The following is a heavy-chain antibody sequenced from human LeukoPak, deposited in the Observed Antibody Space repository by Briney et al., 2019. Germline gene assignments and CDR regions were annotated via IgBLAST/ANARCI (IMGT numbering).Heavy chain of an antibody. CDR3: ARDLIDDCSSTSCLYYYYYMDV. J-gene: IGHJ6*03. CDR2: IYHSGST. Sequence: SQTLSLTCTVSGGSISSGGYYWSWIRQPPGKGLEWIGYIYHSGSTYYNPSLKSRVTISVDTSKNQFSLKLSSVTAADTAVYYCARDLIDDCSSTSCLYYYYYMDVWGKGTAVTVSS. D-gene: IGHD2-2*01. CDR1: GGSISSGGYY. V-gene: IGHV4-30-2*01.